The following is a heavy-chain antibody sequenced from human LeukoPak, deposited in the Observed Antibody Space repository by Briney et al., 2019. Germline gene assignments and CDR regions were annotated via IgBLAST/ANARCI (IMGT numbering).Heavy chain of an antibody. V-gene: IGHV3-7*03. D-gene: IGHD6-13*01. CDR2: IGQDGTEK. CDR1: GFTFSGHW. Sequence: AGGSLRLSCAASGFTFSGHWMSWVRQAPGKGLEWVANIGQDGTEKYCVDSVKGRFTISRDNAKNLLYLQMNSLRAEDTAVYYCAREQSSSWAYCFDHWGQGTLVTVSS. CDR3: AREQSSSWAYCFDH. J-gene: IGHJ4*02.